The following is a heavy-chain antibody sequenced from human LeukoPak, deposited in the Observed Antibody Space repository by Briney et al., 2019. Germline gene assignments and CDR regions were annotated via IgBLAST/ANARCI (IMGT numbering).Heavy chain of an antibody. CDR2: ISSSSNTI. CDR3: ARGDPVGYCSGGSCYPIDY. V-gene: IGHV3-48*01. J-gene: IGHJ4*02. Sequence: GGSLRLSCAASQFTFSTYSMNWVRQAPGKGLEWVSYISSSSNTIYYADSVKGRFTISRDNAKNSLYLQMNSLRAEDTAVYYCARGDPVGYCSGGSCYPIDYWGQGTLVTVSS. D-gene: IGHD2-15*01. CDR1: QFTFSTYS.